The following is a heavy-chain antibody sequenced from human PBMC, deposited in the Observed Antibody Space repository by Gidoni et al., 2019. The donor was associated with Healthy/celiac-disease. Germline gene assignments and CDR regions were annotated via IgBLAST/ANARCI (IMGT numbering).Heavy chain of an antibody. CDR3: AGGYAGAFDP. Sequence: QVQLQESGPGLVKPSETLSLTCTVSGGSISSYYWSWIRQPPGKGLEWIGYIYDSGSTNYNPSLKSRVTISVDTSKNQFSLKLSSVTAADTAGYYCAGGYAGAFDPWGQGTLVTVSS. J-gene: IGHJ5*02. CDR2: IYDSGST. V-gene: IGHV4-59*01. D-gene: IGHD3-16*01. CDR1: GGSISSYY.